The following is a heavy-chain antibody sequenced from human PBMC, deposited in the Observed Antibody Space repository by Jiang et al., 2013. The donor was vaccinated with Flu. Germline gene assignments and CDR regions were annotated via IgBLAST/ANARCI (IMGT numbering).Heavy chain of an antibody. CDR2: IYYSGST. Sequence: GLVKPSQTLSLTCTVSGGSISSGDYYWSWIRQPPGKGLEWIGYIYYSGSTYYNPSLKSRVTISVDTSKNQFSLKLSSVTAADTAVYYCAREDMLTRYCSSTSCYLWGQGTLVTVSS. J-gene: IGHJ4*02. V-gene: IGHV4-30-4*01. D-gene: IGHD2-2*01. CDR3: AREDMLTRYCSSTSCYL. CDR1: GGSISSGDYY.